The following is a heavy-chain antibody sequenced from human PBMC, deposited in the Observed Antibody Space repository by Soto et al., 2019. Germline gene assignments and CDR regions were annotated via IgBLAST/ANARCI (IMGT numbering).Heavy chain of an antibody. CDR1: GGSFSGYY. Sequence: QVQLQQWGAGLLKPSETLSLTCAVYGGSFSGYYWSWIRQPPGKGLEWIGEINHSGSTNYNPSLKSRVTISVDTSKNQFSLKLSSVTAADTAVCYCARGPTVYYDSSGYYESDAFDIWGQGTMVTVSS. CDR3: ARGPTVYYDSSGYYESDAFDI. V-gene: IGHV4-34*01. J-gene: IGHJ3*02. D-gene: IGHD3-22*01. CDR2: INHSGST.